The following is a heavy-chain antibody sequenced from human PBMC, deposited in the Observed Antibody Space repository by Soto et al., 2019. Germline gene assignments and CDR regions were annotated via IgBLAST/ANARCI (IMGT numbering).Heavy chain of an antibody. CDR3: ARVKRLAGDY. CDR1: GFTFSSYW. D-gene: IGHD7-27*01. Sequence: EVQLVESGGGLVQPGGSLRLSCAASGFTFSSYWMSWVRQAPGKGLEWVANIKQDGNEKYYVDSVKGRFTISRDNAKNTRYLQKNSLTAEDTAVYYCARVKRLAGDYWCQGTLLIVS. CDR2: IKQDGNEK. J-gene: IGHJ4*02. V-gene: IGHV3-7*05.